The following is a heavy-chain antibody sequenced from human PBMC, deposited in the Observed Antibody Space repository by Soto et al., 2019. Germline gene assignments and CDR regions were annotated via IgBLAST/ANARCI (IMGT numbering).Heavy chain of an antibody. J-gene: IGHJ2*01. CDR2: NSGSGGST. CDR3: AKRTVGLDFDL. D-gene: IGHD3-3*01. Sequence: EVQLLESGGGLVQPGGSLRLSCAASGFTFSSYAMNWVRQAPGKGLEWVSVNSGSGGSTYYADAVKGRFTISRDNSKNTLYLQMDSLRALVTAVYYCAKRTVGLDFDLGGRGTLVTVSS. CDR1: GFTFSSYA. V-gene: IGHV3-23*01.